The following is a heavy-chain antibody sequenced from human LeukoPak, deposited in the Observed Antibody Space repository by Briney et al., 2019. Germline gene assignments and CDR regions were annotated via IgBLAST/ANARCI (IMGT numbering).Heavy chain of an antibody. V-gene: IGHV4-61*02. CDR1: GGSISSGSYY. CDR3: AREELDYYDSSGYLYYYYMDV. D-gene: IGHD3-22*01. J-gene: IGHJ6*03. Sequence: PSETLSLTCTVSGGSISSGSYYWSWIRQPAGKGLEWIGRIYTSGSTNYNPSLKSRVTISVDTSKNQFSLKLSSVTAADTAVYYCAREELDYYDSSGYLYYYYMDVWGKGTTVTISS. CDR2: IYTSGST.